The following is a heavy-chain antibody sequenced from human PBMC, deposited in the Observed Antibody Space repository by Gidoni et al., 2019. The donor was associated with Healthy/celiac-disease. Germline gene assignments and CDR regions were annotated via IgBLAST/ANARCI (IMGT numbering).Heavy chain of an antibody. J-gene: IGHJ2*01. CDR2: IYYSGSA. CDR3: ARVYYDILTGYHYWYFDL. Sequence: QVQLQESGPGLVKPSETLSLTCTVSGGSINNYYWSWIRQPPGKGLEWIGYIYYSGSANYNPSLMSRLTTSVDTSKKQFSLRLSSVTAADTAVYYCARVYYDILTGYHYWYFDLWGRGTLVTVSS. V-gene: IGHV4-59*01. CDR1: GGSINNYY. D-gene: IGHD3-9*01.